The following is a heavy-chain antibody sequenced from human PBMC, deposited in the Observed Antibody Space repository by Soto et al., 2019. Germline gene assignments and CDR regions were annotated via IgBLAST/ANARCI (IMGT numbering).Heavy chain of an antibody. CDR3: ARAGAVAGNITFDY. CDR2: INAGNGNT. CDR1: GYTFTSYG. V-gene: IGHV1-3*01. Sequence: ASVKVSCKASGYTFTSYGMHWARQAPGHRLEWMGWINAGNGNTKYSQKFQGRVTISRDTYASTAYMELSSLRSEATAVYYRARAGAVAGNITFDYWGQGTRVSDAS. D-gene: IGHD6-19*01. J-gene: IGHJ4*02.